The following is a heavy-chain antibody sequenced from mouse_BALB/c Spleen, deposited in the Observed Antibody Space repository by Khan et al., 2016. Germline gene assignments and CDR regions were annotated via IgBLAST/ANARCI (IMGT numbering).Heavy chain of an antibody. CDR3: ARYFGSICGWFAY. V-gene: IGHV9-3-1*01. CDR1: GYTFTNYG. CDR2: INTYTGEP. J-gene: IGHJ3*01. Sequence: QIQLVQSGPELKKPGETVKISCKASGYTFTNYGMNWVKQAPGKGLKWMGWINTYTGEPTYADDFKGRFAFSLETSASTAYLQINNLKNEDTATYFCARYFGSICGWFAYWGQGTLVTVSA. D-gene: IGHD1-1*01.